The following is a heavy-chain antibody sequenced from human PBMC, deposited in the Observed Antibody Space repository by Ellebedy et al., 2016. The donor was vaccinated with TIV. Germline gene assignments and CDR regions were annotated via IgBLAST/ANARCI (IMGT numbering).Heavy chain of an antibody. V-gene: IGHV3-48*01. Sequence: GESLKISCEASGSTLSRYAMNWVRQAPGKGLEWVSYISISSSNIHYAESVKGRFTISRDNAKNSLYLQMNSLRAEDTAVYYCARENRRDGYNWGGLGYWGQGTLVTVSS. J-gene: IGHJ4*02. CDR2: ISISSSNI. CDR1: GSTLSRYA. CDR3: ARENRRDGYNWGGLGY. D-gene: IGHD5-24*01.